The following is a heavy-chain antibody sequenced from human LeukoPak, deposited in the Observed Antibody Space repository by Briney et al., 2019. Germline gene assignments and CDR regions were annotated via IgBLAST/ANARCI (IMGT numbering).Heavy chain of an antibody. CDR1: GFTFSSYE. Sequence: GGSLRLSCAASGFTFSSYEMNWARQAPGKGLEWVSYISSSGSTIYYADSVKGRLTISRDNAKNSLYLQMNSLRAEDTAVYYCARDQYDFWSGYYGMDVWGQGTTVTVSS. CDR2: ISSSGSTI. V-gene: IGHV3-48*03. CDR3: ARDQYDFWSGYYGMDV. J-gene: IGHJ6*02. D-gene: IGHD3-3*01.